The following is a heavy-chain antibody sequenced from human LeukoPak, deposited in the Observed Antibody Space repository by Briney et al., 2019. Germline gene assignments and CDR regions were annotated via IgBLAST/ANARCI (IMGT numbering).Heavy chain of an antibody. D-gene: IGHD3-9*01. V-gene: IGHV4-39*01. CDR3: ARHPHGEFVLRYFDWLLRPPYMDV. CDR2: IYYSGST. J-gene: IGHJ6*03. Sequence: SETLSLTCTVSGGSISSSSYYWGWIRQPPGKGLEWIGSIYYSGSTYYNPSLKSRVTISVDTSKNQFSLKLSSVTAADTAVYYCARHPHGEFVLRYFDWLLRPPYMDVWGKGTTVTISS. CDR1: GGSISSSSYY.